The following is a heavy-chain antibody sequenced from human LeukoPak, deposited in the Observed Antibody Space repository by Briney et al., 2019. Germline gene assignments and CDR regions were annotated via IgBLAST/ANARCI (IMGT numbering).Heavy chain of an antibody. CDR2: ISSSGTGI. J-gene: IGHJ4*02. D-gene: IGHD1-26*01. V-gene: IGHV3-48*01. Sequence: GGSLRLSCAASGFTFNRYSMSWVRQAPGKGLEWVAYISSSGTGIYYADSVKGRFAISRDNAKNSVYLQMNSLRGEDTAVYHCAASYSETQLYYFDYWGQGNLVTVSS. CDR1: GFTFNRYS. CDR3: AASYSETQLYYFDY.